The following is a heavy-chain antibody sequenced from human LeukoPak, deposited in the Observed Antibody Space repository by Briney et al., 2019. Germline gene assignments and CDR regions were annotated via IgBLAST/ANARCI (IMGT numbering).Heavy chain of an antibody. V-gene: IGHV4-39*01. Sequence: SETLSLTCTVSGGSISSSSYYWGWIRQPPGKGLEWIGSIYYSGSTYYNPSLKSRVTISVDTSKNQFSLKLSSVTAADTAVYYYATLTTVVVVAAKGYPWGQGTLVTVSS. D-gene: IGHD2-15*01. CDR2: IYYSGST. CDR1: GGSISSSSYY. J-gene: IGHJ5*02. CDR3: ATLTTVVVVAAKGYP.